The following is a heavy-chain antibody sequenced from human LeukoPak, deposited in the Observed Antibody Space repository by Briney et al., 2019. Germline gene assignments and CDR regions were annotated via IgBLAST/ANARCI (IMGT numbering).Heavy chain of an antibody. V-gene: IGHV1-69*04. D-gene: IGHD2-2*01. CDR2: IIPILGIA. CDR3: ARDRGYCSSTSCYEWNWFDP. Sequence: SVKVSCEASGGTFSSYTISWVRQAPGQGLEWMGRIIPILGIANYAQKFQGRVTITADKSTSTAYMELSSLRSEDTAVYYCARDRGYCSSTSCYEWNWFDPWGQGTLVTVSS. J-gene: IGHJ5*02. CDR1: GGTFSSYT.